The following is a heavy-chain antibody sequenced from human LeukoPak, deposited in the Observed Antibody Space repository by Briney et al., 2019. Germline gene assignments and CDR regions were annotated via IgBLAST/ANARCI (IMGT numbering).Heavy chain of an antibody. V-gene: IGHV3-7*05. D-gene: IGHD1-26*01. CDR3: ARGYSYLDY. CDR1: GFSLSNYW. J-gene: IGHJ4*02. Sequence: GGALRLSCGVSGFSLSNYWMTWVRQAPGKGLEWLGSVKEDGSERYHVDSLKGRFTISRDNAKNSLFLQLNSLGAEDTAVYYCARGYSYLDYWGQGALVTVSS. CDR2: VKEDGSER.